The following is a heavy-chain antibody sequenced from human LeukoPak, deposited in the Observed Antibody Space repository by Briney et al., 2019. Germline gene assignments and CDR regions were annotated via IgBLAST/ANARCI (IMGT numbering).Heavy chain of an antibody. CDR2: IYYSGST. Sequence: SQTLSLTCTVSGGSISSYYWSWIRQPPGKGLEWIGYIYYSGSTNYNPSLKSRVTISVDTSKNQFSLKLSSVTAADTAVYYCAREAKSAAGTNEHAFDIWGQGTMVTVSS. CDR3: AREAKSAAGTNEHAFDI. CDR1: GGSISSYY. D-gene: IGHD6-13*01. V-gene: IGHV4-59*01. J-gene: IGHJ3*02.